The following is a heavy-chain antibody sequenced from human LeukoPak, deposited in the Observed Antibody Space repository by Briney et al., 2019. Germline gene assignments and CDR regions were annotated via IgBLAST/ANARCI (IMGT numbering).Heavy chain of an antibody. V-gene: IGHV4-59*01. CDR1: GGSISSYY. CDR3: ARGEGGSGWYLNYYYYYMDV. Sequence: SETLSLTCTVSGGSISSYYWSWIRQSPGRGLEWLGSTSYSGSTKYNPSLKSRVTISVDTSKNQFSLKLSSVTAADTAVYYCARGEGGSGWYLNYYYYYMDVWGKGTTVTISS. CDR2: TSYSGST. D-gene: IGHD6-19*01. J-gene: IGHJ6*03.